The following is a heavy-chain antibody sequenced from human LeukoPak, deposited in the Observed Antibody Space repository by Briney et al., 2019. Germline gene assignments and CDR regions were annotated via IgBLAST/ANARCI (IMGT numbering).Heavy chain of an antibody. CDR2: ISYDGSNK. V-gene: IGHV3-30*18. J-gene: IGHJ4*02. D-gene: IGHD1-26*01. CDR1: GFTFSSYG. Sequence: GRSLRLSCAASGFTFSSYGMHWVRQAPGKGLEWVAVISYDGSNKYYADSVKGRFTISRDNSKNTLYLQMNSLRAEDTAVYYCAKDKWELTTYYFDYWGQGTLVTVSS. CDR3: AKDKWELTTYYFDY.